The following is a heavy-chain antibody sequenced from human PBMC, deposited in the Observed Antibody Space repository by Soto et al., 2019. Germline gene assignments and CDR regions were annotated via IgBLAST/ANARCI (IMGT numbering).Heavy chain of an antibody. CDR2: IFSSGST. D-gene: IGHD5-12*01. CDR3: AREGSYSAYNFAHGIQLWSFDF. Sequence: PSETLSLTCTVSGGSINTFYWSWVRHPAGKGLEWIGRIFSSGSTSFNPSLESRVAMSVDTSKSHFSLNLSSVTAADMAVYYCAREGSYSAYNFAHGIQLWSFDFWGQGALVTVSS. V-gene: IGHV4-4*07. CDR1: GGSINTFY. J-gene: IGHJ4*02.